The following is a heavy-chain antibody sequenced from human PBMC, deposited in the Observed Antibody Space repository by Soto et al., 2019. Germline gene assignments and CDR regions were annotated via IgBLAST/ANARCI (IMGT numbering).Heavy chain of an antibody. CDR2: IIPIFGTA. Sequence: QVQLVQSGAEVKKPGSSVKVSCKASGGTFSSYAISWVRQAPGQGLEWMGGIIPIFGTANYAQKFQGRVTITADESTSTAYMEMRSLRSEDTAVYYCARTNSSRWLYYYYYYGMDVWGQGTTVTVSS. CDR3: ARTNSSRWLYYYYYYGMDV. D-gene: IGHD6-13*01. V-gene: IGHV1-69*01. J-gene: IGHJ6*02. CDR1: GGTFSSYA.